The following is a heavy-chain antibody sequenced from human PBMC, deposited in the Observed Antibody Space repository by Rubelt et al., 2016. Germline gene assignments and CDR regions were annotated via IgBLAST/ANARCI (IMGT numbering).Heavy chain of an antibody. CDR3: AREDPTSCYFDY. Sequence: QVQLVESGGGVVQPGRSLRLSCAASGFTFSSYGMHWVRQAPGKGLEWVSVIYSGGNAYYTDSVKGRFTISRDNSKNTLYLEMNSLRAEDTAVYYCAREDPTSCYFDYWGQGTLVTVSS. V-gene: IGHV3-NL1*01. J-gene: IGHJ4*02. CDR1: GFTFSSYG. CDR2: IYSGGNA.